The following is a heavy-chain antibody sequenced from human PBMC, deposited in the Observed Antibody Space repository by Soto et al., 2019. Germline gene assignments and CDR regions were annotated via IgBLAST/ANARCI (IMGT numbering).Heavy chain of an antibody. CDR3: ARDERSGIYYDYYYGMVL. CDR2: INPNSGGT. D-gene: IGHD1-26*01. J-gene: IGHJ6*02. V-gene: IGHV1-2*04. CDR1: GYTFTGYY. Sequence: ASVKVSCKASGYTFTGYYMHWVRQAPGQGLEWMGWINPNSGGTNYAQKFQGWVTMTRDTSISTAYMELSGLRSDDTAVYYCARDERSGIYYDYYYGMVLWGPGTTVTVSS.